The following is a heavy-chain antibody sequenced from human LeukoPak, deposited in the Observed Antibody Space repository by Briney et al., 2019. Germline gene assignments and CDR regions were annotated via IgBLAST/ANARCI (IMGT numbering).Heavy chain of an antibody. Sequence: GGSLRLSCAASGFTFDDYGMSWVRQAPGKGLEWVSGINWNGGSTGYADSVKGRFTISRDNSKNSLYLQMNSLRAEDTALYYCAKDGYDEGQGMDVWGKGTTVTISS. D-gene: IGHD2-2*01. CDR3: AKDGYDEGQGMDV. J-gene: IGHJ6*03. CDR1: GFTFDDYG. V-gene: IGHV3-20*04. CDR2: INWNGGST.